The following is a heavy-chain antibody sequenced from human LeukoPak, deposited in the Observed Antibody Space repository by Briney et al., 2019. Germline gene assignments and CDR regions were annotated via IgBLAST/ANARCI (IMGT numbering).Heavy chain of an antibody. CDR2: ISAYNGNT. CDR3: ARDPPRIVVVVAATNYYGMDV. Sequence: GASVKVSCKASGYTFISYAISWVRQAPGEGLEWMGWISAYNGNTNYAQKLQGRVTMTTDTSTSTAYMELRSLRSDDTAVYYCARDPPRIVVVVAATNYYGMDVWGQGTTVTVSS. D-gene: IGHD2-15*01. CDR1: GYTFISYA. J-gene: IGHJ6*02. V-gene: IGHV1-18*01.